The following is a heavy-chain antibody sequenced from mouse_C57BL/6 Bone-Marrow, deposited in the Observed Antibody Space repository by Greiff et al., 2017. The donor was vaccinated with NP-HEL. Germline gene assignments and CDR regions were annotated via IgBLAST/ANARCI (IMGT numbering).Heavy chain of an antibody. CDR1: GYTFTSYW. CDR2: IDPSDSYT. J-gene: IGHJ2*01. V-gene: IGHV1-59*01. CDR3: ARRTNYDDY. Sequence: VQLQQPGAELVRPGTSVKLSCKASGYTFTSYWMHWVKQRPGQGLEWIGVIDPSDSYTHYNRKFKGKATLTVDTSSNTAYMQLSSLTSEDSAVYYCARRTNYDDYGGQGTTITVSA.